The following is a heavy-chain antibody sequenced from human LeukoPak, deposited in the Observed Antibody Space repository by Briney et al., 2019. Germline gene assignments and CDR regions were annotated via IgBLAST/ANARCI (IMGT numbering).Heavy chain of an antibody. J-gene: IGHJ6*02. CDR1: GYTFTSYA. CDR2: INTNTGNP. V-gene: IGHV7-4-1*02. CDR3: ARDGRYYDSSRYYYFFYYYGMDV. Sequence: ASVKVSCKASGYTFTSYAMNWVRQAPGQGLEWMGWINTNTGNPTYAQGFTGRFVFSLDTSVSTAYLQISSLKAEDTAVYYCARDGRYYDSSRYYYFFYYYGMDVWGQGTTVTVSS. D-gene: IGHD3-22*01.